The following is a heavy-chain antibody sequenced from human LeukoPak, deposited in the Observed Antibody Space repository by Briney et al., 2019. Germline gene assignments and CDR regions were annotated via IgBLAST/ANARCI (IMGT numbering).Heavy chain of an antibody. Sequence: PGGSLRLSCAASGFTFSNAWMSWVRQAPGKGLEWVGRIKSKTDGGTTDYAAPVKGRFTISRDDSENTLYLQMNSLKTEDTAVYYCTTAQGYSYGYDYWGQGTLVTVSS. D-gene: IGHD5-18*01. V-gene: IGHV3-15*01. CDR3: TTAQGYSYGYDY. CDR2: IKSKTDGGTT. J-gene: IGHJ4*02. CDR1: GFTFSNAW.